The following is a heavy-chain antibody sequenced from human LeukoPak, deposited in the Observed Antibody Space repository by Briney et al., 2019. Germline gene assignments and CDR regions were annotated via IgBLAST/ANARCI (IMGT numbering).Heavy chain of an antibody. Sequence: KPSETLSLTCTVYGGSFSGYYWSSIRQPPGKGLEWIGEINHSGSTNYNPSLKSRVTISVDTSKNHFSLKLSSVTAADAAVYFCARGPLVKYGDYVVWVYWGQGTLVTVSS. J-gene: IGHJ4*02. CDR1: GGSFSGYY. V-gene: IGHV4-34*01. CDR3: ARGPLVKYGDYVVWVY. D-gene: IGHD4-17*01. CDR2: INHSGST.